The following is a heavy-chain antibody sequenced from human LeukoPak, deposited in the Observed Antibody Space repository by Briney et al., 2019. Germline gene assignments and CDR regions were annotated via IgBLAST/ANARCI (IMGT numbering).Heavy chain of an antibody. J-gene: IGHJ4*02. Sequence: SETLSLTCTVSGGSNSSYYWSWIRQPAGKGLEWIGRIYTSGSTNYNPSLKSRVTMSVDTSKNQFSLKLSSVTAADTAVYYCAGRDFWSGSRDYWGQGTLVTVSS. CDR1: GGSNSSYY. V-gene: IGHV4-4*07. D-gene: IGHD3-3*01. CDR3: AGRDFWSGSRDY. CDR2: IYTSGST.